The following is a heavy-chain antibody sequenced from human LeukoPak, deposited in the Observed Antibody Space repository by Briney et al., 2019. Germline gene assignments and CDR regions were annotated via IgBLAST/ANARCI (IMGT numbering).Heavy chain of an antibody. V-gene: IGHV1-69*05. CDR1: GGTFSSYA. J-gene: IGHJ4*02. D-gene: IGHD3-16*01. Sequence: GASVEVSCKASGGTFSSYAISWVRQAPGQGLEWMGGIIPIFGTANYAQKFQGRVTITTDESTSTAYMELSSLRSEDTAVYYCARGGGRLGIFDYWGQGTLVTVSS. CDR3: ARGGGRLGIFDY. CDR2: IIPIFGTA.